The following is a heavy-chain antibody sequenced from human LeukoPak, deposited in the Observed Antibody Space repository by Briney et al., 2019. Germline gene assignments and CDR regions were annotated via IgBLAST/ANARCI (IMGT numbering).Heavy chain of an antibody. CDR3: AGGRGDDDNFLGHGAYFDY. D-gene: IGHD5-24*01. CDR2: ISSSGSTI. V-gene: IGHV3-48*03. CDR1: GFTFSSYE. Sequence: GGSLRLSCAASGFTFSSYEMNWVRQAPGKGLEWVSYISSSGSTIYYADSVKGRFTISRDNAKNSLYLQMNSLRAEDTAVYYCAGGRGDDDNFLGHGAYFDYWGQGTLVTVSS. J-gene: IGHJ4*02.